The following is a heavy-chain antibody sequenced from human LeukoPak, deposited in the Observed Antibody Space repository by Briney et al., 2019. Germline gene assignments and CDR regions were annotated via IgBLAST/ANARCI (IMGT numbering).Heavy chain of an antibody. D-gene: IGHD5-18*01. CDR2: INWNGGST. V-gene: IGHV3-20*04. CDR1: GFTFDDYG. CDR3: ARDLSGVAGYTYGRGIDY. J-gene: IGHJ4*02. Sequence: GGSLRLSCAASGFTFDDYGMSWVRQAPGKGLEWVSGINWNGGSTGYADSVKGRFTISRDNAKTSLYLQMNGLRAEDTAVYYCARDLSGVAGYTYGRGIDYWGQGTLVTVSS.